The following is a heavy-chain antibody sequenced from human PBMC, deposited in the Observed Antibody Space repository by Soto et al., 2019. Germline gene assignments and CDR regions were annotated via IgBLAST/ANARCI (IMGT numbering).Heavy chain of an antibody. Sequence: GGSLRLSCAASGFTFSSYAMHWVRQAPGKGLEWVAVISYDGSNKYYADSVKGRFTISRDNSKNTLYLQMNSLRAEDTAVYYCARGSLYAAGGWFDPWGQGTLVTVSS. V-gene: IGHV3-30-3*01. CDR2: ISYDGSNK. D-gene: IGHD2-8*01. CDR1: GFTFSSYA. J-gene: IGHJ5*02. CDR3: ARGSLYAAGGWFDP.